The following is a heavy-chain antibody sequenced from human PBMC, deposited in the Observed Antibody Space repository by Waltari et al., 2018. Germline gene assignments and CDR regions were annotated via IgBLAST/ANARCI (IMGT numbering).Heavy chain of an antibody. CDR1: EYSISSGYY. J-gene: IGHJ5*02. CDR2: IYHRGNT. CDR3: AREEEYSITWYVGGWFDP. Sequence: QVQLRESGPGLVKPSETLSLTCTVSEYSISSGYYWGWIRQPPGKGLEWIGSIYHRGNTYYNPSLKSRVTISVDTSKNQFSLKLSSVTAADTAVYYCAREEEYSITWYVGGWFDPWGQGTLVTVSS. V-gene: IGHV4-38-2*02. D-gene: IGHD6-13*01.